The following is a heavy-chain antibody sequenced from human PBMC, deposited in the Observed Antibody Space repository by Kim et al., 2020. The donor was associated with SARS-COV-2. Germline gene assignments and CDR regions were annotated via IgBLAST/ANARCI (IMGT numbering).Heavy chain of an antibody. J-gene: IGHJ5*02. CDR2: IYSSGST. Sequence: SETLSLTCTVSGSSISHYYWNWVRQPAGKGLEWIGRIYSSGSTNYNLSLLSRVTMSVDTSKNQFSLRLTSVTAADTAVYYCARDSVAPNNWFDPWGQGTLVTVSS. V-gene: IGHV4-4*07. D-gene: IGHD2-21*01. CDR1: GSSISHYY. CDR3: ARDSVAPNNWFDP.